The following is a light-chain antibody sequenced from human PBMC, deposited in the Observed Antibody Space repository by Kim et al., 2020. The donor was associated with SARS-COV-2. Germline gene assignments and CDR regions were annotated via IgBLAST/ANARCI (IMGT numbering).Light chain of an antibody. Sequence: SYELTQPPSVSVSPGQTASITCSGEKLGDKYACWYQQKPGQSPVLVIYQDSKRPSGFPERFSGSNSGNTATLTISGTQAMDEADYYCQAWDSSTAVFGGG. CDR1: KLGDKY. CDR2: QDS. V-gene: IGLV3-1*01. J-gene: IGLJ3*02. CDR3: QAWDSSTAV.